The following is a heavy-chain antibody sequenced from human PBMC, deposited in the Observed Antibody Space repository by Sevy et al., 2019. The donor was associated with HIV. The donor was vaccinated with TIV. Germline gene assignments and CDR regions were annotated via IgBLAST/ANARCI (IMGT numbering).Heavy chain of an antibody. D-gene: IGHD6-6*01. CDR1: GFTFSSYG. CDR3: ARGAFSSSSGYYFDY. Sequence: GGSLRLSCAASGFTFSSYGMSWVRQAPGKGLEWVSTISDSGGNTYHADSVKGRFTISRDNSKNTLYLQMNSLRAEDTALYYCARGAFSSSSGYYFDYRGQGALVTVSS. CDR2: ISDSGGNT. J-gene: IGHJ4*02. V-gene: IGHV3-23*01.